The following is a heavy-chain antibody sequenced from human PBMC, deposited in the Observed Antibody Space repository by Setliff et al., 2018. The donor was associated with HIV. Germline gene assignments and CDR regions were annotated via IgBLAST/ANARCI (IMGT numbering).Heavy chain of an antibody. CDR3: ARDPASRDYYAQSDH. D-gene: IGHD3-22*01. V-gene: IGHV3-33*08. J-gene: IGHJ4*02. Sequence: LRLSCAASGFTFSHYVMHWVRQAPGKGLEWVAIVWYDGGNKYYADSVKGRFTISRDNSKNTLFLQMHSLRAEDTAVYYCARDPASRDYYAQSDHWGQGALVTVSS. CDR1: GFTFSHYV. CDR2: VWYDGGNK.